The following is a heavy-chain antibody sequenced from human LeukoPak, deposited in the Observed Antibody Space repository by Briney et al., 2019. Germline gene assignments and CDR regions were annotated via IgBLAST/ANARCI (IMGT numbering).Heavy chain of an antibody. CDR3: TRGQYGPDY. D-gene: IGHD2-8*01. V-gene: IGHV3-74*01. CDR1: GFAYSGSS. J-gene: IGHJ4*02. CDR2: IHRDGSSP. Sequence: PGGSLRLSCTASGFAYSGSSMHWVRQAPGKGLEWVSGIHRDGSSPTYADSVKGRFTISSDNAKGSLYLQVNILRAEDTTVYYCTRGQYGPDYWGQGTLVTVSS.